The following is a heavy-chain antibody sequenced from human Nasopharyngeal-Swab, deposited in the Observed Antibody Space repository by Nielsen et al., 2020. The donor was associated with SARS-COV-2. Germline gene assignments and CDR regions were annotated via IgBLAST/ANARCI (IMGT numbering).Heavy chain of an antibody. CDR1: SGFTLSSYS. CDR3: AGNHDNTF. Sequence: GGSLRLSCAASSGFTLSSYSMNWVRQAPGKGLEWVSSISGTTTYIYYADSVEGRFTISRDNAKNSLYLQMNSLRAEDTAVYYCAGNHDNTFWGQGNLVAVS. J-gene: IGHJ4*02. D-gene: IGHD3-22*01. CDR2: ISGTTTYI. V-gene: IGHV3-21*01.